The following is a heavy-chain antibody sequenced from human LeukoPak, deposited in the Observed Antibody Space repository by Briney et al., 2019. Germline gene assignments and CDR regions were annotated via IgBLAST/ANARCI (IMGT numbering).Heavy chain of an antibody. Sequence: SETLSLTCTVSGGSISSSSYYWGWIRQPPGKGLEWIGSIYYSGSTYYNPSLKSRVTISVDTSKNQFSLKLSSVTAADTAVYYCARDKGYYDSSAPWSSYGMDVWGQGTTVTVSS. CDR1: GGSISSSSYY. CDR3: ARDKGYYDSSAPWSSYGMDV. D-gene: IGHD3-22*01. CDR2: IYYSGST. J-gene: IGHJ6*02. V-gene: IGHV4-39*07.